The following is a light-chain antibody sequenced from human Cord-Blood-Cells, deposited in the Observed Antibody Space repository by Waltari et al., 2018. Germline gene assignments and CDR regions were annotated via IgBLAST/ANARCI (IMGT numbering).Light chain of an antibody. CDR3: QQYGSSPYT. CDR1: QSVSTSY. Sequence: EIVLPQSPGTLSLSPGDRATLSCRASQSVSTSYLAWYQQKPGQAPRLLIYGASSRATGIPDRFSGSGSGTDFTLTISRLEPEDFAVYYCQQYGSSPYTFGQGTKLEIK. CDR2: GAS. V-gene: IGKV3-20*01. J-gene: IGKJ2*01.